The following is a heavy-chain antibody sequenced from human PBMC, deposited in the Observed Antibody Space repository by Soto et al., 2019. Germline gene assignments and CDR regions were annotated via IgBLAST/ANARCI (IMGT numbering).Heavy chain of an antibody. D-gene: IGHD3-22*01. CDR2: IKQDGSEK. CDR3: ARNPDQQDYDSSGYYFDY. J-gene: IGHJ4*02. CDR1: GFTFSSYW. Sequence: PGGSLRLSCAASGFTFSSYWMSWVRQAPGRGLEWVANIKQDGSEKYYVDSVKGRFTISRDNAKNSLYLQMNSLRAEDTAVYYCARNPDQQDYDSSGYYFDYWGQGTLVTVSS. V-gene: IGHV3-7*01.